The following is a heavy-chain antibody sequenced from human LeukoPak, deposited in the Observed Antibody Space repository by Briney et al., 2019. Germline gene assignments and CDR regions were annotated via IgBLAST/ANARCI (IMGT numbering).Heavy chain of an antibody. Sequence: ASVKVSCKASGYTFTSYGISWVRQAPGQGLEWMGWISAYNGNTNYAQKLQGRVTMTTDTSTSTAYMELSSLRSEDTAVYYCARAWRDDFWSGYYYYYGMDVWGQGTTVTVSS. CDR2: ISAYNGNT. CDR1: GYTFTSYG. CDR3: ARAWRDDFWSGYYYYYGMDV. J-gene: IGHJ6*02. D-gene: IGHD3-3*01. V-gene: IGHV1-18*01.